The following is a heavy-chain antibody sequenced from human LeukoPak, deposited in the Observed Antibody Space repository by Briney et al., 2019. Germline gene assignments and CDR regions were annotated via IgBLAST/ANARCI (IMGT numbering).Heavy chain of an antibody. CDR2: IYTSGST. J-gene: IGHJ6*03. D-gene: IGHD6-13*01. CDR1: GGSISSGSYY. CDR3: ARDAIPLLGPIAAAGNHYMDV. Sequence: SSETLSLTCTVSGGSISSGSYYWSWIRQPAGKGLEWIGRIYTSGSTNYNPSLKSRVTISVDTSKNQFSLKLSSVTAADTAVYYCARDAIPLLGPIAAAGNHYMDVWGKGTTVTVSS. V-gene: IGHV4-61*02.